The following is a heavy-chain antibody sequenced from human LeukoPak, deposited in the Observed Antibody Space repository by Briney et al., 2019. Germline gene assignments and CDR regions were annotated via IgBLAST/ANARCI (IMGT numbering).Heavy chain of an antibody. Sequence: SETLSLTCTVSGGSISSSSYYWGWIRQPPGKGLEWIGSIYYSGGTYYNPSLKSRVTISVDTSKNQFSLKLSSVTAADTAVYYCARHHSSGWYKSYWFDPWGQGTLVTVSS. J-gene: IGHJ5*02. CDR2: IYYSGGT. D-gene: IGHD6-19*01. CDR3: ARHHSSGWYKSYWFDP. V-gene: IGHV4-39*01. CDR1: GGSISSSSYY.